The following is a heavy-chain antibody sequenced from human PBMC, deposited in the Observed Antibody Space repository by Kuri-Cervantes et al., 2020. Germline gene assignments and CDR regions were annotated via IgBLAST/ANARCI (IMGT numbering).Heavy chain of an antibody. CDR1: GFTFSSYS. J-gene: IGHJ4*02. Sequence: GESLKISCEASGFTFSSYSMNWVRQAPGKGLEWVSYISSSSSTIYYADSVKGRFTISRDNAKNSLYLQMNSLRAEDTAVYYCARVEPRYGDFFDYWGQGTLVTVSS. CDR2: ISSSSSTI. V-gene: IGHV3-48*01. D-gene: IGHD4-17*01. CDR3: ARVEPRYGDFFDY.